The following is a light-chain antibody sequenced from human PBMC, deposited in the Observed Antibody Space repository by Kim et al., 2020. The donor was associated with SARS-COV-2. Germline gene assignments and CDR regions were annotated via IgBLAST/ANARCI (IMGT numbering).Light chain of an antibody. CDR1: EDIRDH. CDR2: DSS. Sequence: ASDGDRVTITCRASEDIRDHLSWYQVTPGKAPKLLIYDSSNSETGVPLRFTGTGSGTDFAFTITSLQPEDFVTYYCQQYESLPITFAQGTRLEIK. V-gene: IGKV1-33*01. J-gene: IGKJ5*01. CDR3: QQYESLPIT.